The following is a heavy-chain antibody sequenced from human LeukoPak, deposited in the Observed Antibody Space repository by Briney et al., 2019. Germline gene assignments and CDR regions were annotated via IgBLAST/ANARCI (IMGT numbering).Heavy chain of an antibody. J-gene: IGHJ4*02. V-gene: IGHV3-30*04. Sequence: PGRSLRLSCAASGFTFSTYAMHWVRQAPGKGLEWVALISYDGSNKYYADSVKGRFTISRDNSKNTLYLQMNSLRAEDTAVYYCAGYGSGSWRPFDYWGQGTLVTVSS. CDR2: ISYDGSNK. CDR1: GFTFSTYA. CDR3: AGYGSGSWRPFDY. D-gene: IGHD3-10*01.